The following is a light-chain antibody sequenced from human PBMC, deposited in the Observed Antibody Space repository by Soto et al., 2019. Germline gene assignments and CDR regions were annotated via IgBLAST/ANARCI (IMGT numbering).Light chain of an antibody. V-gene: IGKV1-13*02. Sequence: IQLTQSPSSLSASVGDRVTITCRAGQDIGSALAWYQQRPGKAPKLLLYDASNLEAGVPSRFSGSGSGTDFTLTITCLRPEDFATYYCQQFNGFPLTSGRGTKVQIK. J-gene: IGKJ4*01. CDR3: QQFNGFPLT. CDR2: DAS. CDR1: QDIGSA.